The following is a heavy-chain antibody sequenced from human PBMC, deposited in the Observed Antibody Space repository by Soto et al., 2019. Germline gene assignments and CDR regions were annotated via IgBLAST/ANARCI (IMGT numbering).Heavy chain of an antibody. CDR2: IYPGDSDT. CDR3: ARSCQGIGGYYDGMDV. D-gene: IGHD3-16*01. CDR1: GYSFTSYW. V-gene: IGHV5-51*01. Sequence: GESLKISCKGSGYSFTSYWIGWVRQMPGKGLEWMGIIYPGDSDTRYSPSFQGQVTISADKSISTAYLQWSSLKASDTAMYYCARSCQGIGGYYDGMDVPAQRTTDIVSS. J-gene: IGHJ6*02.